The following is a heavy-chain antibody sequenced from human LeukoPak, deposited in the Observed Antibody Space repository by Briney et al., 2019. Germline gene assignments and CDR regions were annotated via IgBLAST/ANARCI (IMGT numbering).Heavy chain of an antibody. J-gene: IGHJ4*02. V-gene: IGHV3-30*18. CDR1: GFTFSSYG. CDR3: AKVRAARLVPDGSDY. D-gene: IGHD6-6*01. CDR2: ISYDGSNK. Sequence: GGSLRLSCAASGFTFSSYGMHWVRQAPGKGLEWVAVISYDGSNKYYVDSVKGRFTISRDNSKNTLYLQMNSLRTEDTAVYYCAKVRAARLVPDGSDYWGQGTLVTVSS.